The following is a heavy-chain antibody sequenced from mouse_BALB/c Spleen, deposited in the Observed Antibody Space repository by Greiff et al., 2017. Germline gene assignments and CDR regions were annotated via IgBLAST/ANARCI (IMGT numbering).Heavy chain of an antibody. Sequence: EVQLQQSGAELVRPGALVKLSCKASGFNFKDYYMHWVKQSPEQGLEWIGWIDPENGNTIYDPKFQGKASITADTSSNTAYLQLSSLTSEDTAVYYCARYGNYVWYFDVWGAGTTVTVSS. J-gene: IGHJ1*01. V-gene: IGHV14-1*02. CDR1: GFNFKDYY. D-gene: IGHD2-10*02. CDR3: ARYGNYVWYFDV. CDR2: IDPENGNT.